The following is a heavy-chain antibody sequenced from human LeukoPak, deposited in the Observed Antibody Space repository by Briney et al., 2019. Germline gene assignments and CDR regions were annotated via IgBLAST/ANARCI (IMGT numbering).Heavy chain of an antibody. D-gene: IGHD3-22*01. CDR2: MNPNSGNT. J-gene: IGHJ3*02. V-gene: IGHV1-8*01. CDR1: GYTFTSYD. Sequence: ASVKVSCKASGYTFTSYDINWVRQATGQGLEWMGWMNPNSGNTGYAQKFQGRVTMTRNTSISTACMELSSLRSEDTAVYYCARDLSLGIVGYDAFDIWGQGTMVTVSS. CDR3: ARDLSLGIVGYDAFDI.